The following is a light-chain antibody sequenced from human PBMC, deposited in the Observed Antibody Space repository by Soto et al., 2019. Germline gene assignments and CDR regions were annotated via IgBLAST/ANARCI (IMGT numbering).Light chain of an antibody. J-gene: IGKJ4*01. CDR1: QSVKSH. V-gene: IGKV3-11*01. CDR3: HQRGNWPVT. Sequence: VLTQSPATLALSPGERATLSCRASQSVKSHVAWYQLKPGPSPRLLIFDTTNRATGTPTRFSGSGSGTDCPLTMSRLEPEDFAGYECHQRGNWPVTVGGGTKVEI. CDR2: DTT.